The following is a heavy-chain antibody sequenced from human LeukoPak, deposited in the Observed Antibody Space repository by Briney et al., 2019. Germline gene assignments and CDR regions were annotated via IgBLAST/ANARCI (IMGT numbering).Heavy chain of an antibody. Sequence: GGSLRLSCAASGFTVSSNYMSWVRQASGKGLEWVSVIYSGGSTYYADSVKGRFTISRDNSKNTLYLQMDSLRAEDTAVYYCARDLAWGWFDPWGQGTLVTVSS. CDR2: IYSGGST. V-gene: IGHV3-66*02. J-gene: IGHJ5*02. CDR1: GFTVSSNY. CDR3: ARDLAWGWFDP. D-gene: IGHD7-27*01.